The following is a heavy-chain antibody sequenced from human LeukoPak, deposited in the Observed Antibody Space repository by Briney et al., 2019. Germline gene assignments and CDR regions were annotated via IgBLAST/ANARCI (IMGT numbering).Heavy chain of an antibody. V-gene: IGHV3-21*04. CDR1: GFTFDDYA. CDR2: ISSSSSYI. Sequence: GGSLRLSCAASGFTFDDYAMHWVRQAPGKGLEWVSSISSSSSYIYYADSVKGRFTISRDNAKNSLYLQMNSLRAEDTAVYYCARDGGAFDIWGQGTMVTVSS. CDR3: ARDGGAFDI. J-gene: IGHJ3*02.